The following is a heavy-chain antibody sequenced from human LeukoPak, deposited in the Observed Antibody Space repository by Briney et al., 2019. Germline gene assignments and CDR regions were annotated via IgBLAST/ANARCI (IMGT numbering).Heavy chain of an antibody. CDR1: GYTFTSYD. D-gene: IGHD3-9*01. CDR3: ARVSWYFEGYYYYYMDV. CDR2: MNPNSGNT. J-gene: IGHJ6*03. V-gene: IGHV1-8*03. Sequence: ASVKVSCKASGYTFTSYDINWVRQATGQGLEWMGWMNPNSGNTGYAQKFQGRVTITRNTSISTAYMELSSLRSEDTAVYYCARVSWYFEGYYYYYMDVWSKGTTVTVSS.